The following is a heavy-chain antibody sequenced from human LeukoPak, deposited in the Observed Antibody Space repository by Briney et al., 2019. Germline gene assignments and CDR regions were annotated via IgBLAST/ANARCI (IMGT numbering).Heavy chain of an antibody. CDR1: GFTFSSYS. CDR2: ISSSSSYI. J-gene: IGHJ6*02. D-gene: IGHD2-2*01. CDR3: ARVSGIRYCSSTSCYYYYGMDV. V-gene: IGHV3-21*01. Sequence: GGSLRLSCAASGFTFSSYSMNWVRQAPGKGLEWVSSISSSSSYIYYADSVKGRFTISRDNAKSSLYLQMNSLRAEDTAVYYCARVSGIRYCSSTSCYYYYGMDVWGQGTTVTVSS.